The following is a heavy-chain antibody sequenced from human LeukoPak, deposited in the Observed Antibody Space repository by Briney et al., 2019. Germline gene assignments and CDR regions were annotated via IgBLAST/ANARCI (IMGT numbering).Heavy chain of an antibody. D-gene: IGHD1-26*01. Sequence: GRSLRLSCAASGFTFSNYGMHWVRQAPGKGLEWVALIWHDGSNKYYADSVKGRFTISRDNSKNTLYLQMNSLRAKDTAVYYCAGGSGISDFWGQGTLVTVSS. V-gene: IGHV3-33*01. CDR2: IWHDGSNK. CDR3: AGGSGISDF. J-gene: IGHJ4*02. CDR1: GFTFSNYG.